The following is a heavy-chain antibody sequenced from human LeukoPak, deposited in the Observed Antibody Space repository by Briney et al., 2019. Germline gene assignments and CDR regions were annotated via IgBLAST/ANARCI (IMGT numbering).Heavy chain of an antibody. Sequence: GGSLRLSCAASGFTFSSYAMSWVRQAPGKGLEWVSTISGSGGSTYYADSVKGRFTISRDNSKNTLYLQMNSLRADDTAVYYCAKGGLVHRFDPWGQGTLVTVSS. J-gene: IGHJ5*02. CDR2: ISGSGGST. V-gene: IGHV3-23*01. CDR3: AKGGLVHRFDP. CDR1: GFTFSSYA.